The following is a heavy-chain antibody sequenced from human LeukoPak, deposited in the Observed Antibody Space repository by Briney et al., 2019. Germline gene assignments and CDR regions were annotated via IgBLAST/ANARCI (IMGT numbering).Heavy chain of an antibody. J-gene: IGHJ6*03. Sequence: SETLSLTCTVSGGSISSSSYYWGWIRQPPGKGLEWIGRIYTSGSTNYNPSLKSRVTMSVDTSKNQFSLKLSSVTAADTAVYYCARVLRRQWLDSYYYYYYMDVWGKGTTVTISS. D-gene: IGHD6-19*01. CDR3: ARVLRRQWLDSYYYYYYMDV. V-gene: IGHV4-39*07. CDR1: GGSISSSSYY. CDR2: IYTSGST.